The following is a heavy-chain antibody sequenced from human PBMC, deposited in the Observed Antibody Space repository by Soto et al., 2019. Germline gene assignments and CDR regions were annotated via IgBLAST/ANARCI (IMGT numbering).Heavy chain of an antibody. CDR2: SRNKANRYTT. D-gene: IGHD3-16*01. Sequence: EVQLVESGGGLVQPGGSLRLSCTASGFTFRDHYMDWVRQAPGKGLEWVGRSRNKANRYTTEYAAPVRGRFTISRDESQSSLFLQMNSLKTEDTAVYYCVRTRGGEGNFDYWGQGTLVTVSS. V-gene: IGHV3-72*01. CDR1: GFTFRDHY. CDR3: VRTRGGEGNFDY. J-gene: IGHJ4*02.